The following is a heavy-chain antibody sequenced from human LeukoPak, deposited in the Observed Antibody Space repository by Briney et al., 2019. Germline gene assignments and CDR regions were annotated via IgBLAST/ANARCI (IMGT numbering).Heavy chain of an antibody. Sequence: PGGSLRLSCAASGFTFSSYWMHWVRHTPGKGLVWVSRIKGDGSSTSYADSVKGRFTISRDNAKNTLYLQMNSLRAEDTAVYYCARVGYSYGYFYFWGQGTLVTVSS. J-gene: IGHJ4*02. V-gene: IGHV3-74*01. CDR3: ARVGYSYGYFYF. CDR1: GFTFSSYW. CDR2: IKGDGSST. D-gene: IGHD5-18*01.